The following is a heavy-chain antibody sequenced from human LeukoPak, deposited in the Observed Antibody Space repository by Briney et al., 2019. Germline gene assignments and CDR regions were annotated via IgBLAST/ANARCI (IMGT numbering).Heavy chain of an antibody. J-gene: IGHJ3*02. CDR3: ARGYYYDAFDI. CDR2: INHSGST. V-gene: IGHV4-34*01. CDR1: GGSFSGYY. Sequence: SETLSLTCAVYGGSFSGYYWSWIRQPPGKGLEWIGKINHSGSTNYDPSLKSRVTISVDTSKNQFSLKLSSVTAADTAVYYCARGYYYDAFDIWGQGTMVTVSS. D-gene: IGHD3-10*01.